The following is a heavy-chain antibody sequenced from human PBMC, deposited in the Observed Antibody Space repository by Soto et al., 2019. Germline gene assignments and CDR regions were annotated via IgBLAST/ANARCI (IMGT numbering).Heavy chain of an antibody. Sequence: QERLVQSGAEVRKPGSSVKVSCKVTGGTSTRYAINWVRQAPGQGLEWMGGIVPMFGTSKYAQKLQGRVTITADTSTNRAYMELRSLRSEDTAVYYCNRGSEYDFWSGYLWGQGTLVSVSS. CDR1: GGTSTRYA. J-gene: IGHJ4*02. CDR2: IVPMFGTS. V-gene: IGHV1-69*06. D-gene: IGHD3-3*01. CDR3: NRGSEYDFWSGYL.